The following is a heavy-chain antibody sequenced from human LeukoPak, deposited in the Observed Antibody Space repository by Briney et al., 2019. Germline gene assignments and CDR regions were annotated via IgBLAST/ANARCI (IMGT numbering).Heavy chain of an antibody. CDR2: ISSSSNYI. Sequence: GGSLRLSCAASGFTFSSYSMNWVRQAPGKGLEWVSSISSSSNYIYYADSLKGRFTISRDNAKNSLYLQMNSLRVEDTAVYYCARVGYSYGLYYYMDVWGKGTTVTISS. V-gene: IGHV3-21*01. CDR1: GFTFSSYS. D-gene: IGHD5-18*01. CDR3: ARVGYSYGLYYYMDV. J-gene: IGHJ6*03.